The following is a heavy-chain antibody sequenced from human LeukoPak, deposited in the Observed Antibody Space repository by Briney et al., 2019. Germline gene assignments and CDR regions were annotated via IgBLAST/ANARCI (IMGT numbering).Heavy chain of an antibody. Sequence: GGSLRLSCAASGFTFSDYYMSWIRQAPGKGLEWVSYISSSSSYTNYADSVKGRFTISRDNAKNSLYLQMNSLRAEDTAVYYCARAGLYYHNSGGYFPDYWGQGALVTVSS. V-gene: IGHV3-11*05. CDR3: ARAGLYYHNSGGYFPDY. CDR2: ISSSSSYT. CDR1: GFTFSDYY. J-gene: IGHJ4*02. D-gene: IGHD3-22*01.